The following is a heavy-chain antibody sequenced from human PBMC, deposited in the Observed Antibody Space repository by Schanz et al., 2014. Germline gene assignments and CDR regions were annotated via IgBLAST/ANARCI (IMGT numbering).Heavy chain of an antibody. Sequence: VQLEQSGAEVKKPGSSVKVSCKASGGTFSSFGINWVRQAPGQGLEWMGRIIPSLGLAKYEQKFQDKVTITADTSTTTAYMELSGLRSEDTAVYYCARDRLECGAECYSVEVFEIWGQGTLDIVSS. D-gene: IGHD2-21*01. CDR3: ARDRLECGAECYSVEVFEI. CDR1: GGTFSSFG. CDR2: IIPSLGLA. V-gene: IGHV1-69*04. J-gene: IGHJ4*02.